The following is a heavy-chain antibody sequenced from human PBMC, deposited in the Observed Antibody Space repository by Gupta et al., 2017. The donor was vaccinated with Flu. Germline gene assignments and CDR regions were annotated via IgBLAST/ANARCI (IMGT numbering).Heavy chain of an antibody. J-gene: IGHJ4*02. D-gene: IGHD2-21*02. CDR1: GFTLSTYW. Sequence: EVQLVESGGDLVQPGGSLRLSCTASGFTLSTYWMPWVRQIPGKGLGWVSRVNADGSSTNYADSVKGRFTISRDNAKNTLYLQMNSLRAEDTAVYYCARDLTAVFGDLPDYWGQGTLVTVSS. V-gene: IGHV3-74*01. CDR3: ARDLTAVFGDLPDY. CDR2: VNADGSST.